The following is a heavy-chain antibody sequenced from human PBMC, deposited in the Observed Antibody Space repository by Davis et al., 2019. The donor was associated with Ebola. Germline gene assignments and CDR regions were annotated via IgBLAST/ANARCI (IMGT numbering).Heavy chain of an antibody. CDR1: GFTFDDYG. CDR2: IRYDGSNK. D-gene: IGHD2-21*01. V-gene: IGHV3-30*02. J-gene: IGHJ6*03. CDR3: AREGEVYYYYYYMDV. Sequence: GESLKISCAASGFTFDDYGMHWVRQAPGKGLEWVAFIRYDGSNKYYADSVKGRFTISRDNSKNTLYLQMNSLRAEDTAVYYCAREGEVYYYYYYMDVWGKGTTVTVSS.